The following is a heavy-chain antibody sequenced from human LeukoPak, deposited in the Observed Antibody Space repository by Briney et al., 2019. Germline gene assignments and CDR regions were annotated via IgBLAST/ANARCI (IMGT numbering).Heavy chain of an antibody. V-gene: IGHV3-30*03. D-gene: IGHD6-19*01. CDR2: ISYDGSNK. J-gene: IGHJ5*02. CDR3: ARDGVAVAGNWFDP. CDR1: GFTFSSYG. Sequence: GGSLRLSCAASGFTFSSYGMHWVRQAPGKGLEWVAVISYDGSNKYYADSVKGRFTISRDNAKNSLYLQMNSLRAEDTAVYYCARDGVAVAGNWFDPWGQGTLVTVSS.